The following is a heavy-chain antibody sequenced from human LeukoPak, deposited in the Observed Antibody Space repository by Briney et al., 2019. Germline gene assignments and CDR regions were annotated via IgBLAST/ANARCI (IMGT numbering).Heavy chain of an antibody. D-gene: IGHD3-3*01. CDR1: GFTFNNAW. J-gene: IGHJ4*02. CDR2: IKSKTDGGTT. V-gene: IGHV3-15*01. CDR3: TTIRKGYDFWSGYVYFDY. Sequence: PGGSLRLSCAASGFTFNNAWMSWVRQAPGKGLEWVGRIKSKTDGGTTEYAAPVKGRFTISRDDSKNTLYLQMNSLKTEDTAVYYCTTIRKGYDFWSGYVYFDYWGQGTLVTVSS.